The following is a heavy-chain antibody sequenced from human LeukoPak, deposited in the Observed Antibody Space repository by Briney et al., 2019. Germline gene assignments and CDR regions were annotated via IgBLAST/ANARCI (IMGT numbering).Heavy chain of an antibody. CDR1: GFTFSSYA. J-gene: IGHJ4*02. Sequence: PGGSLRLSCAVSGFTFSSYAMNWVRQPPGKGLEWVSAIDNSGRNTFYADSVKGRFTISRDNSKNTLYLQMNSLRAEDTAVYYCAKVSLVSLNLDYWGQGTLVTVSS. V-gene: IGHV3-23*01. CDR3: AKVSLVSLNLDY. D-gene: IGHD6-13*01. CDR2: IDNSGRNT.